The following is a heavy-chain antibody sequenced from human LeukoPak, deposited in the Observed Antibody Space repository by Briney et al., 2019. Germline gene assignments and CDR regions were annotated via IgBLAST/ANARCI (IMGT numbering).Heavy chain of an antibody. Sequence: TGGSLRLSCAASGFTFSSYAMHWVRQAPGKGLEWVAVISYDGSNKYYADSVKGRFTISRDNSKNTLYLQMNSLRAEDTAVDYCARADILTGPVDYWGQGTLVTVSS. CDR3: ARADILTGPVDY. CDR1: GFTFSSYA. J-gene: IGHJ4*02. V-gene: IGHV3-30*04. CDR2: ISYDGSNK. D-gene: IGHD3-9*01.